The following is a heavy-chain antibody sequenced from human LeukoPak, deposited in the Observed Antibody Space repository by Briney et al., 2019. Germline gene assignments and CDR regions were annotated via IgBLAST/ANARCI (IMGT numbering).Heavy chain of an antibody. Sequence: PSETLSLTCTVSGGYISSYYWSWIRQPPGKGLEWIGYIYYSGSTNYNPSLKSRVTISVDTSKNQFSLKLSSVTAADTAVYYCARSSWIQYLVDYWGQGTLVTVSS. CDR2: IYYSGST. CDR1: GGYISSYY. D-gene: IGHD5-18*01. V-gene: IGHV4-59*01. CDR3: ARSSWIQYLVDY. J-gene: IGHJ4*02.